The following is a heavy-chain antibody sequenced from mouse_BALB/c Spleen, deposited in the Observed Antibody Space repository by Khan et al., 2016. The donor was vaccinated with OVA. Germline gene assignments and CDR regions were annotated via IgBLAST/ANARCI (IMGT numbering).Heavy chain of an antibody. Sequence: EVQLQESGPGLVKPSQSLSLTCTVTGYSITSDYAWNWIRQFPGNKLEWMGYISYSGRTSYNPSLKSRISITRDTSKNQFFMQLNSVTTEDTATYYCAGSVPITTVVATDFDYWGQGTTLTVSS. V-gene: IGHV3-2*02. CDR3: AGSVPITTVVATDFDY. CDR1: GYSITSDYA. D-gene: IGHD1-1*01. J-gene: IGHJ2*01. CDR2: ISYSGRT.